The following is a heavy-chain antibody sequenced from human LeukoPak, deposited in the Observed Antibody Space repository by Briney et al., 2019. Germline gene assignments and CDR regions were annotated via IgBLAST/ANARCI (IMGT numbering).Heavy chain of an antibody. CDR2: INPNSGGT. J-gene: IGHJ4*02. CDR1: GYTFTGYY. V-gene: IGHV1-2*02. D-gene: IGHD3-3*01. CDR3: ARVHYDFWSGYYKFPYLFDY. Sequence: ASVKVSCKASGYTFTGYYMHWVRQAPGQGLEWMGWINPNSGGTNYAQKFQGRVTMTRDTSISTAYMELSRLRSDDTAVYYCARVHYDFWSGYYKFPYLFDYWGQGTLVTVSS.